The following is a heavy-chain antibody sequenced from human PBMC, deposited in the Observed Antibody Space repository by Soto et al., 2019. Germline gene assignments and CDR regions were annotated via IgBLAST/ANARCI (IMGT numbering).Heavy chain of an antibody. J-gene: IGHJ5*02. V-gene: IGHV3-23*01. CDR1: GFTFSSYA. CDR3: AKDKGRTYYDFWSGYPVGYNWFDP. D-gene: IGHD3-3*01. CDR2: ISGSGGST. Sequence: GGSLRLSCAASGFTFSSYAMSWVRQAPGKGLEWVSAISGSGGSTYYADSVKGRFTISRDNSKNTLYLQMNGLRAEDTAVYYCAKDKGRTYYDFWSGYPVGYNWFDPWGQGTLVTVSS.